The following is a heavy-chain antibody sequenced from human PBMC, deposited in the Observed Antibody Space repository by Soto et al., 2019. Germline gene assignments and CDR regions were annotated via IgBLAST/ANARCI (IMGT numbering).Heavy chain of an antibody. D-gene: IGHD3-3*01. CDR1: GGSISSGDYY. CDR3: ARFWSGYYNWFDP. CDR2: IYYSGST. V-gene: IGHV4-30-4*01. J-gene: IGHJ5*02. Sequence: SETLSLTCTVSGGSISSGDYYWSWIRQPPGKGLEWIGYIYYSGSTYYNPSLKSRVTISVDTSKNQFSLKLSSVTAADTAVYYCARFWSGYYNWFDPWGQGTLVTVSS.